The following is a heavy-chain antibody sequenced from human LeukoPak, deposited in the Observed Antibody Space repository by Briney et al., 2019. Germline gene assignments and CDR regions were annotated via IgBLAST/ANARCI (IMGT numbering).Heavy chain of an antibody. V-gene: IGHV3-21*01. D-gene: IGHD1-26*01. CDR3: ARGRSTWHLDY. CDR1: GFTFSSYS. J-gene: IGHJ4*02. Sequence: GGSLRLFCAASGFTFSSYSMNWVRQAPGKGLEWVSYISSTNGYIFYADSVRGRFTISRDNAKKSLSLQMNSLRAEDTAVYYCARGRSTWHLDYWGQGTLVTVSS. CDR2: ISSTNGYI.